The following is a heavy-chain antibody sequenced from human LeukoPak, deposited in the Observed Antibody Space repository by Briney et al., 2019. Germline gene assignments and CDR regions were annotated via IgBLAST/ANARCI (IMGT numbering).Heavy chain of an antibody. CDR2: ISGSGGST. Sequence: GGSLRLPCAASGFTFSSYAMSWVRQAPGKGLEWVSAISGSGGSTYYADSVKGRFTISRDNSKNTLYLQMNSLRAEDTAVYYCAKGGYSSSWSYFDYWGQGTLVTVSS. D-gene: IGHD6-13*01. J-gene: IGHJ4*02. CDR3: AKGGYSSSWSYFDY. V-gene: IGHV3-23*01. CDR1: GFTFSSYA.